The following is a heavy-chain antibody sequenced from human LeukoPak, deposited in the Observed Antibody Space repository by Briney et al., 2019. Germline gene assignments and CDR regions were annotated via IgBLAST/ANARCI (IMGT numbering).Heavy chain of an antibody. J-gene: IGHJ4*02. CDR3: ARDRGDWYDTGSYSLSFDL. V-gene: IGHV1-3*01. CDR1: GYTFTNYA. Sequence: ASVKVSCTASGYTFTNYAMHWVRQAPGQRLEWMGWINADNGNTEYSQKFQGRVTITRDTSASTAYMDLSSLRAEDTAVYYCARDRGDWYDTGSYSLSFDLWGQGALVTVSS. D-gene: IGHD3-22*01. CDR2: INADNGNT.